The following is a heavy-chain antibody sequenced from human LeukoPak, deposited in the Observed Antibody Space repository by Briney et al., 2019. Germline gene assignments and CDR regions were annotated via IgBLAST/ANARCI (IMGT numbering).Heavy chain of an antibody. J-gene: IGHJ4*02. CDR3: AKDTGSRAVAGTRFDY. V-gene: IGHV3-23*01. Sequence: GGSLRLSCAASGFTFSTYAMTWVRQAPGKGLEWVSSISGSGSSTYHADSVKGRFTISRDTSKNTLYLQVNSLRAEDTAVYYCAKDTGSRAVAGTRFDYWGQGTLVTVSS. CDR2: ISGSGSST. D-gene: IGHD6-19*01. CDR1: GFTFSTYA.